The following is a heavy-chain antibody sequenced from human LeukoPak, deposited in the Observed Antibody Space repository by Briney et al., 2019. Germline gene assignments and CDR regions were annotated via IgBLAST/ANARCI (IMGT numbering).Heavy chain of an antibody. CDR3: AARGYSSGWSY. V-gene: IGHV4-34*01. CDR2: INHSGST. CDR1: GGSFSGYY. Sequence: PSETLSLTCAVYGGSFSGYYWSWIRQPPGKGLEWIGEINHSGSTNYNPSLKSRVTISVDTSKNQFSLKLSSVTAADTAVYYCAARGYSSGWSYWGQGTLVTVSS. D-gene: IGHD6-19*01. J-gene: IGHJ4*02.